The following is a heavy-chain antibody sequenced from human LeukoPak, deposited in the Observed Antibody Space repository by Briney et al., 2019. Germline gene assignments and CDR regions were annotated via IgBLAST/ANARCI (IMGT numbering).Heavy chain of an antibody. D-gene: IGHD3-10*01. V-gene: IGHV4-39*01. J-gene: IGHJ4*02. Sequence: PSETLSLTCTVSGDSISKSSYYWVWIRQPPGKGLEWIGSIHYSGSTYYNPSLKSRVAKSIDTSKNQFSLKLSSVTAADTAVYYYARLRSGSSLNSWGQGTLVTVSS. CDR1: GDSISKSSYY. CDR2: IHYSGST. CDR3: ARLRSGSSLNS.